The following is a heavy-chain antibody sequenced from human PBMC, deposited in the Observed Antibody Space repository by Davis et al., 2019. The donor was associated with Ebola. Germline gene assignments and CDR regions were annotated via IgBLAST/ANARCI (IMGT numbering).Heavy chain of an antibody. V-gene: IGHV4-31*02. CDR3: ARDVGSGDYVDF. J-gene: IGHJ4*02. Sequence: TLSLTCTVSGASVTSGVHHWNWLRQRPGKGLAWIGYIYYSGSTQYNPSLNSRATISLQTSENQFSLRLNSVTAADTAVYFCARDVGSGDYVDFWGQGTLVTVSS. D-gene: IGHD1-1*01. CDR2: IYYSGST. CDR1: GASVTSGVHH.